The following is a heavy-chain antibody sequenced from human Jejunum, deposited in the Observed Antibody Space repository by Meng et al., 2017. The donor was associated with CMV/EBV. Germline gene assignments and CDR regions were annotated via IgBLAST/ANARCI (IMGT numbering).Heavy chain of an antibody. Sequence: YGGSISRANWWTWVRQTPGKGLEWIGEVYRGGNAMYNPSLQSRLTISVDDSTNQVSLRLRSVTAADTAMYYCTTGSAYSPPGQFHQWGQGTLVTVSS. D-gene: IGHD3-22*01. CDR3: TTGSAYSPPGQFHQ. CDR2: VYRGGNA. CDR1: GGSISRANW. V-gene: IGHV4-4*02. J-gene: IGHJ4*02.